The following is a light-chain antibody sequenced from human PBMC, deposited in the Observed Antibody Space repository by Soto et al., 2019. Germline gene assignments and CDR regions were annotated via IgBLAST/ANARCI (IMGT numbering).Light chain of an antibody. CDR2: KAS. Sequence: TQLTQSPSTRSASVGDRVTIPCRASQIIGNWLAWYQQKPGKAPKLLIYKASSLESGVPSRFSGSGSGTEFTLSISSLQPDDFASYYCQQYNTFPLTFGGGTNVDI. V-gene: IGKV1-5*03. CDR3: QQYNTFPLT. CDR1: QIIGNW. J-gene: IGKJ4*01.